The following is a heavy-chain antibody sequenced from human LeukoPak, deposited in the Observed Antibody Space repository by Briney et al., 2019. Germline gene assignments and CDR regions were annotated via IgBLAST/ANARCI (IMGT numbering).Heavy chain of an antibody. CDR2: IIPIFGTA. V-gene: IGHV1-69*13. CDR3: ARVSPSGYCSSTSCYGWFDP. Sequence: SVKVSCKASGGTFSSYAISWERQATGQGLEWMGGIIPIFGTANYAQKFQGRVTITADESTSTAYMELSSLRSEDTVVYYCARVSPSGYCSSTSCYGWFDPWGQGTLVTVSS. J-gene: IGHJ5*02. D-gene: IGHD2-2*01. CDR1: GGTFSSYA.